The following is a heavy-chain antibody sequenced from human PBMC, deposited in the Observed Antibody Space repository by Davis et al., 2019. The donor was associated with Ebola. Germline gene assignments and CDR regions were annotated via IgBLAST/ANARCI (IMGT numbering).Heavy chain of an antibody. CDR2: IIPIFGLA. J-gene: IGHJ4*02. V-gene: IGHV1-69*13. CDR3: ARGHNYAHEY. Sequence: SVKVSCKSSGDTFNNYAITWVRQAPGQGLEWMGGIIPIFGLANYTQNFQDRVTITADESANTAYMELSSLRYDDTADYYCARGHNYAHEYWGQGTLVTVSS. CDR1: GDTFNNYA. D-gene: IGHD4-11*01.